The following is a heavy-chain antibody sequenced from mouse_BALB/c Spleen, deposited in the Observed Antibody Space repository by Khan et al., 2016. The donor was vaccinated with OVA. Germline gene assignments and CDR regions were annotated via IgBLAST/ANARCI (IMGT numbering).Heavy chain of an antibody. CDR2: IYPGGDYT. CDR1: GYTFTNYW. CDR3: AGCATWYFDV. V-gene: IGHV1-63*02. J-gene: IGHJ1*01. D-gene: IGHD1-1*01. Sequence: QVHVKQSGGEVVRPGTSVKISCKASGYTFTNYWLGWVKQRPGHGLEWIGDIYPGGDYTNYNEKFKGKATLTVDTSSSTANMQLSSLTSEDSAVYFCAGCATWYFDVWGAGTTVTVSS.